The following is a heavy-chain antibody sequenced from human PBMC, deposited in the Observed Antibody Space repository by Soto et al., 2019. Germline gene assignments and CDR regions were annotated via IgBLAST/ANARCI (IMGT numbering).Heavy chain of an antibody. CDR3: AKDPYDSSGYYHDY. V-gene: IGHV3-23*01. CDR2: ISGSDGTT. Sequence: GGSLRLSCAAPGFTFSSYAMTWVRQAPGKGLEWVSAISGSDGTTYYADSVKGRFTISRDNSKNTLYLQMNSLRAEDTAVYYCAKDPYDSSGYYHDYWGQGTLVTVSS. J-gene: IGHJ4*02. D-gene: IGHD3-22*01. CDR1: GFTFSSYA.